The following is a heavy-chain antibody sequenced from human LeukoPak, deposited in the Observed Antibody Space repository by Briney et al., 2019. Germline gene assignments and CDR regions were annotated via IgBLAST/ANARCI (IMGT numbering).Heavy chain of an antibody. CDR2: MRSKAYGGTT. Sequence: PGGSLRLSCTASGFTFGDYAMSWFRQAPGKGLEWVGFMRSKAYGGTTEYAASVKGRFTISRDDSKSIAYLQMNSLKTEDTAVYYCTRERVLLWFGEPHDAFDIWGQGTMVTVSS. D-gene: IGHD3-10*01. CDR3: TRERVLLWFGEPHDAFDI. CDR1: GFTFGDYA. V-gene: IGHV3-49*03. J-gene: IGHJ3*02.